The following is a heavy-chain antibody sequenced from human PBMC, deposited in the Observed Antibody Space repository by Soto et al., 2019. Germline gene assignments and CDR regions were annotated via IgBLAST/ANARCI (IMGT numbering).Heavy chain of an antibody. D-gene: IGHD3-22*01. V-gene: IGHV3-21*01. J-gene: IGHJ6*02. CDR2: ISSSSSYI. CDR1: GFTFSSYS. CDR3: ARDRGTYYYDSSGYPRHSMDV. Sequence: EVQLVESGGGLVKPGGSLRLSCAASGFTFSSYSMNWVRQAPGKGLEWVSSISSSSSYIYYADSVKGRFTISRDNAKNSLYLQMNSLRAEDTAVYYCARDRGTYYYDSSGYPRHSMDVWGQGTTVTVSS.